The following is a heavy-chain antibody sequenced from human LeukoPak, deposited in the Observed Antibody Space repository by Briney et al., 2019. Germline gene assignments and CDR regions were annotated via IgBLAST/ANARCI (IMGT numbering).Heavy chain of an antibody. CDR1: GGSISSFH. D-gene: IGHD2-21*01. CDR2: IYTSGST. J-gene: IGHJ4*02. Sequence: SETLSLTCTVSGGSISSFHWSWIRQPAGKGLEWIGRIYTSGSTNYNPSLKSRVTISVDTTKSQFSLKLSSVTAADTAVYYCARGVVIAPQTFDYWGQGILVTVSS. CDR3: ARGVVIAPQTFDY. V-gene: IGHV4-4*07.